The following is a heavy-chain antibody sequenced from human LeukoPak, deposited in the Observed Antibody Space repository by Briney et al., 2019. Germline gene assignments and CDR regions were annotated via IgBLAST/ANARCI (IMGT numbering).Heavy chain of an antibody. V-gene: IGHV3-7*03. CDR1: GFTSNNNW. D-gene: IGHD1-14*01. CDR3: ARITWYRLDY. Sequence: GGSLRLSCTTSGFTSNNNWMTWVRQAPGKGLEWVAYINQDGSKKYYVESVKGRFTISRDNAKNSLYLQVNSLRAEDTALYYCARITWYRLDYWGQGTLVTVSS. J-gene: IGHJ4*02. CDR2: INQDGSKK.